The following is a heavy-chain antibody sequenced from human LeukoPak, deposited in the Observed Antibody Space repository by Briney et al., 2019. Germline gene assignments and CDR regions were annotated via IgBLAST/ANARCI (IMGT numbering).Heavy chain of an antibody. V-gene: IGHV1-69*06. D-gene: IGHD3-10*01. CDR3: ARDRLWFGEFNWFDP. J-gene: IGHJ5*02. CDR2: IIPIFGTA. Sequence: SVKVSCKASGGTFSNYAISWVRQAPGQGLEWMGGIIPIFGTANYAQKFRGRVTITADKSTRTAYMELSSLRSEDTAVYYCARDRLWFGEFNWFDPWGQGTLVTVSS. CDR1: GGTFSNYA.